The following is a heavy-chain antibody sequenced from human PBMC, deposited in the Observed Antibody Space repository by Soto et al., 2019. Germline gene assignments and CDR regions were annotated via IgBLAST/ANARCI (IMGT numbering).Heavy chain of an antibody. CDR3: AKDPPAGYGRAFEV. D-gene: IGHD5-18*01. CDR1: GFIFKNFA. J-gene: IGHJ3*01. V-gene: IGHV3-23*01. Sequence: VQLLDSGGGLVQPEGSLRLSCAASGFIFKNFALNWVRQAPGKGPEWLASISGSGGSTYYADSVKGRFTISRDNSNNTLFLQMNSLIVDDTAKYYCAKDPPAGYGRAFEVWGQGTVVTVSS. CDR2: ISGSGGST.